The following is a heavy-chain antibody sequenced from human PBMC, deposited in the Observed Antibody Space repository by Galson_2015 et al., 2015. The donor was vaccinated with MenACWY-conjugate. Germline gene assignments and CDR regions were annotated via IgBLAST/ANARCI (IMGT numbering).Heavy chain of an antibody. CDR1: GFIFNTYW. D-gene: IGHD1-26*01. V-gene: IGHV3-74*01. CDR3: AKTRGASFYFDS. J-gene: IGHJ4*02. CDR2: INPGGSST. Sequence: SLRLSCAASGFIFNTYWMHWVRHAPGKGLVWVSRINPGGSSTTYADYVKDRFTISRDNAETTLYLQMNSLRPEDTAVFYCAKTRGASFYFDSWGQGTLVTVSS.